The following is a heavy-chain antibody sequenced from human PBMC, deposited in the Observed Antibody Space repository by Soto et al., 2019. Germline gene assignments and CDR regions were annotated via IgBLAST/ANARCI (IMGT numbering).Heavy chain of an antibody. J-gene: IGHJ4*01. D-gene: IGHD1-26*01. V-gene: IGHV6-1*01. CDR2: TYYRSKWYY. CDR1: GDSVSSISAG. CDR3: ARGEQYSGRIFDY. Sequence: SQTLSLTCVITGDSVSSISAGWSWVRQSPSRGLEWLGRTYYRSKWYYEYAVSVRGRITINPDTSKNQYSLQLNSVTPEDTAVYFCARGEQYSGRIFDYWGQGTLVTVSS.